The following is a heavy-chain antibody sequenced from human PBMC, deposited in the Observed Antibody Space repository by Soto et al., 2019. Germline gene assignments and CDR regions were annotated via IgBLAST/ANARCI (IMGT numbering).Heavy chain of an antibody. J-gene: IGHJ4*02. V-gene: IGHV3-74*01. CDR1: GFTFSIYW. D-gene: IGHD5-18*01. CDR2: ISTDGSST. CDR3: TIGASGYSYG. Sequence: EVQLVESGGGLVQPGGSLRLSCAASGFTFSIYWMHWVRQAPGKGLVWVSRISTDGSSTNYADSVKGRFTISRDNAKSTLYLQMNSLRAEDTAVYYCTIGASGYSYGWGQGSLVTVSS.